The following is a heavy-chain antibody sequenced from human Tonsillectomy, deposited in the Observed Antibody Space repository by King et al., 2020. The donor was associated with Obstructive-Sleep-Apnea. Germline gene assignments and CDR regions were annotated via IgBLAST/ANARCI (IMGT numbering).Heavy chain of an antibody. CDR3: VTDPRRDGYNWLDY. CDR2: LSYNVNTI. Sequence: VQLVESGGGLVHPGGSLRLSCSGSGFTFSDYAMHWVRQAPGKRREYVSSLSYNVNTIYHADSGEGRFTNSRDNSKNTLYLQMNSLRGEDQAVYYWVTDPRRDGYNWLDYWGQGTLVTVSS. J-gene: IGHJ4*02. D-gene: IGHD5-24*01. V-gene: IGHV3-64D*09. CDR1: GFTFSDYA.